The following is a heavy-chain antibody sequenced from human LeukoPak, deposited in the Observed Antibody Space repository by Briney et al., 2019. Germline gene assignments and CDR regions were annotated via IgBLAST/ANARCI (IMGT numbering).Heavy chain of an antibody. Sequence: SVKVSCKASGGTFSSYAISWVRQAPGQGLEWMGGIIPIFGTANYAQKFQGRVTITADESTSTAYMELSSLRSEDTAVYYCARISIAARYHYYYGMDVWGQGTTVTVSS. CDR3: ARISIAARYHYYYGMDV. CDR2: IIPIFGTA. D-gene: IGHD6-6*01. V-gene: IGHV1-69*13. J-gene: IGHJ6*02. CDR1: GGTFSSYA.